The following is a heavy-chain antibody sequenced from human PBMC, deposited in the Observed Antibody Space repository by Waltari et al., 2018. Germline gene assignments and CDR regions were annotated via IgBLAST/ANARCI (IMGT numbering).Heavy chain of an antibody. J-gene: IGHJ4*02. Sequence: EVQLVESGGGLVQSGGSLRLSRAASGFTFNSYTMNWGRPAPGKGLEWISYISGSGRTIYDTDAVKGRFTISSDNAKNSLYLQMNSLRDEDTAVYYCARDRVSRLEPLDYWGQGTLVTVSS. CDR3: ARDRVSRLEPLDY. D-gene: IGHD1-1*01. CDR2: ISGSGRTI. CDR1: GFTFNSYT. V-gene: IGHV3-48*02.